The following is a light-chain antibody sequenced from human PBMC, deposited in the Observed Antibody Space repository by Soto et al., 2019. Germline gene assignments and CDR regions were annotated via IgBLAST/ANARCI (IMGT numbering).Light chain of an antibody. CDR2: DVS. CDR1: STDVGSYNY. Sequence: QSALTQPASVSGSPGQSITISCTGTSTDVGSYNYVSWYQQHPGKAPKLMVYDVSNRPSWVSNRLSGSKSGITASLTISWLQAEDEADYYCTSYTSDSTYVFGTGTKVTVL. CDR3: TSYTSDSTYV. J-gene: IGLJ1*01. V-gene: IGLV2-14*01.